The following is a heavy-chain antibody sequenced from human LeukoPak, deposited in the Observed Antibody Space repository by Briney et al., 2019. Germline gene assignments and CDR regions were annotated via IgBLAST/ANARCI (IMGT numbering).Heavy chain of an antibody. CDR1: GGSISSGGYY. J-gene: IGHJ4*02. D-gene: IGHD3-22*01. Sequence: SETLSLTCTVSGGSISSGGYYWSWIRQHPGKGLEWIGYIYYSGSTYYNPSPKSRVTISVDTSKNQFSLKLSSVTAADTAVYYCARDLSVDYYDSSGYGSPFGYWGQGTLVTVSS. CDR2: IYYSGST. V-gene: IGHV4-31*03. CDR3: ARDLSVDYYDSSGYGSPFGY.